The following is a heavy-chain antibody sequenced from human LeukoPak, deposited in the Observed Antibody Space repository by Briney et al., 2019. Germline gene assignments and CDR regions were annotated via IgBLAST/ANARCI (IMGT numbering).Heavy chain of an antibody. V-gene: IGHV1-2*06. D-gene: IGHD1-7*01. CDR3: ARDRGNWNYQGNWFDP. CDR1: GYTFTGYY. J-gene: IGHJ5*02. CDR2: INPNSGGT. Sequence: ASVKVSCKASGYTFTGYYMHWVRQAPGQGLEWMGRINPNSGGTNYAQKFQGRVTMTRDTSISTAYMELGRLRSDDTAVYYCARDRGNWNYQGNWFDPWGQGTLVTVSS.